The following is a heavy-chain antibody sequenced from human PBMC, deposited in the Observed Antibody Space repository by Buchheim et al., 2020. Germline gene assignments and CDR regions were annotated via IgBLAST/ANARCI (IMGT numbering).Heavy chain of an antibody. V-gene: IGHV4-34*01. CDR1: GGSFSGYY. Sequence: QVQLQQWGAGLLKPSEILSLTCAVYGGSFSGYYWSWIRQPPGKGLEWIGEINHSGSTNYNPSLKSRVTISVDTSKNQFSLKLSSVTAADTAVYYCARGYDYVWGSYRIDYWGQGTL. D-gene: IGHD3-16*02. J-gene: IGHJ4*02. CDR3: ARGYDYVWGSYRIDY. CDR2: INHSGST.